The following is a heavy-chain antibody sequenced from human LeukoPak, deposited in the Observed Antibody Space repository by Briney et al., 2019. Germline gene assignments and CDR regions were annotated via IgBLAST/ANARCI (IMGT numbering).Heavy chain of an antibody. CDR2: IQTSGRV. CDR1: GGSVTSGPNY. V-gene: IGHV4-61*02. CDR3: ARDRGNGDYGDYFDS. D-gene: IGHD4-17*01. Sequence: SQTLSLTCSVSGGSVTSGPNYWNWIRRPAGKGLEGIGRIQTSGRVNYNPSLKSRVTVYLDTPKNLVSLKLTSVTAADTAVYYCARDRGNGDYGDYFDSWGQGTQVTVSS. J-gene: IGHJ4*02.